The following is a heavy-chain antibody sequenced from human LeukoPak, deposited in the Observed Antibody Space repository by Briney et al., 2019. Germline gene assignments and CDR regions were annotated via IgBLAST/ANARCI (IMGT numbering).Heavy chain of an antibody. D-gene: IGHD6-19*01. V-gene: IGHV3-11*01. CDR1: GFTLSDYY. CDR2: ISSSGNTI. Sequence: PGGSLRLSCAASGFTLSDYYMSWIRQAPGKGLEWASYISSSGNTIYYADSVKGRFTISRDNARDSLYLQMNSLRAEDTAVYYCARDRRYDSADPVGFDHWGQGTLVTVSS. CDR3: ARDRRYDSADPVGFDH. J-gene: IGHJ4*02.